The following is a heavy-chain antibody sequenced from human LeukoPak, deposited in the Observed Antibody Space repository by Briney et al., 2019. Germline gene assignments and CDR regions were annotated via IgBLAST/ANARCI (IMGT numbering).Heavy chain of an antibody. J-gene: IGHJ4*02. V-gene: IGHV3-23*01. CDR1: GFTFSSYA. CDR3: AKDTSGSSFGPGYGGYGDY. CDR2: VSGSGGST. D-gene: IGHD6-6*01. Sequence: GGSLRLSCAASGFTFSSYAMSWVRQAPGKGLEWVSAVSGSGGSTYYADSVKGRFTISRDNSKNTLYLQMNSLRAEDTAVYYCAKDTSGSSFGPGYGGYGDYWGQGTLVTVSS.